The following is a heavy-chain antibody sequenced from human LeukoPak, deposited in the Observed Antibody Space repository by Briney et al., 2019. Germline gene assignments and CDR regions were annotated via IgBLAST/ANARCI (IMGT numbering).Heavy chain of an antibody. CDR3: ARDVGARLPGY. Sequence: SETLSLTCTVSGGSISSNNWWSWVRPPPGKGLEWIGEMYHSGNINFNPSLNSRATISVDKSKNQFSLKLSFVTAADTAVYYCARDVGARLPGYWGQGILVTVSS. D-gene: IGHD6-6*01. CDR1: GGSISSNNW. J-gene: IGHJ4*02. CDR2: MYHSGNI. V-gene: IGHV4-4*02.